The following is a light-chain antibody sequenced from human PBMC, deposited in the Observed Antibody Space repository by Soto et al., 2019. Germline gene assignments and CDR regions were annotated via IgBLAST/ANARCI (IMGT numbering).Light chain of an antibody. Sequence: EIELMQSPGTLSVSPGERATLFCRASQTVSGSLLAWYQQRPGQPPRLLIFDASRRATGIPERFSGSGSGTDFILTISRLEPEDFAVYYCQQYGGSPWTFGQGTKVDIK. J-gene: IGKJ1*01. CDR1: QTVSGSL. CDR2: DAS. V-gene: IGKV3-20*01. CDR3: QQYGGSPWT.